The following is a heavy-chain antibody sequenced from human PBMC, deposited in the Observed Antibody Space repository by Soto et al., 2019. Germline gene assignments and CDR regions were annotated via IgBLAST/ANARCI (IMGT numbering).Heavy chain of an antibody. J-gene: IGHJ6*02. Sequence: GESLKISCNTSGYSFTIYWIGWVRQMPGKGLEWMGFIYPGDSDTRYSPSFQGQVTISADKSISTAYLQWSSLKASDTAVYYCAAGGISPGNYNYYAMDVWGQGTTVTVSS. CDR1: GYSFTIYW. V-gene: IGHV5-51*01. D-gene: IGHD3-16*01. CDR2: IYPGDSDT. CDR3: AAGGISPGNYNYYAMDV.